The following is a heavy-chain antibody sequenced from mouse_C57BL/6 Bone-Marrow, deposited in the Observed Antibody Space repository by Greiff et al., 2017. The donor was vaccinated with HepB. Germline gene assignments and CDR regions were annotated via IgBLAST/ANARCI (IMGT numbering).Heavy chain of an antibody. CDR3: ERGSVEGTSRYFDY. Sequence: EVQLVQPGPELVKPGASVKISCKASGYTFTDYYMHWVKQSPGKSLEWIGDINPNNGGTIYNQKFKGKATLTVDKSSSTAYMELRSLTSEDTAVYYYERGSVEGTSRYFDYWGQGTTLTVSS. D-gene: IGHD2-14*01. V-gene: IGHV1-18*01. J-gene: IGHJ2*01. CDR2: INPNNGGT. CDR1: GYTFTDYY.